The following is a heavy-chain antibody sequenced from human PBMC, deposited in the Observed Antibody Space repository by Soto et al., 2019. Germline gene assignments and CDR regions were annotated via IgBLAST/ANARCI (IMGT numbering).Heavy chain of an antibody. D-gene: IGHD1-26*01. CDR1: GFTFSNAW. Sequence: GGSLRLSCAASGFTFSNAWMSWARQASWKGMEWVGRIKSKTDGGTTDYAARVKGRFTISRDDSKNTLYLQMNSLKTEDTAVYYFPPEGEHTHFWGEAILVTVS. CDR3: PPEGEHTHF. J-gene: IGHJ1*01. V-gene: IGHV3-15*01. CDR2: IKSKTDGGTT.